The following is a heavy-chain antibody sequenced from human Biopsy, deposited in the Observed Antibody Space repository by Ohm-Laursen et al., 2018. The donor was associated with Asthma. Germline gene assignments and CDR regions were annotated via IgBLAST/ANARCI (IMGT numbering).Heavy chain of an antibody. CDR3: ARGWNCGGDCYSLDS. J-gene: IGHJ4*02. CDR2: IYRNGNT. Sequence: SQTLSLTCVVSGDSIDSGDYFWTWIRQSPGGGLEWIGYIYRNGNTYYNPTLKNRVTISIDRSKNQFSLRLRSVTAADTAVYYCARGWNCGGDCYSLDSWGQGTLVTVSS. CDR1: GDSIDSGDYF. D-gene: IGHD2-21*02. V-gene: IGHV4-30-2*06.